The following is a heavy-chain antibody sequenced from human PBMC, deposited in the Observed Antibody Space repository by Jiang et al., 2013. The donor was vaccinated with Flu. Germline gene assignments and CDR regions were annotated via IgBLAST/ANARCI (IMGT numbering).Heavy chain of an antibody. D-gene: IGHD4-11*01. Sequence: SGAEVKKPGASVKVSCKVYGDTVIQLSIHWVRQAPGKGLEWMGGFDPEAGEKIFADHFKGRLTMTEDMTDTAYMELSGLRSEDTAVYFCATPRSCSKTTCPMRGFDHWGQGTLLTISS. CDR3: ATPRSCSKTTCPMRGFDH. V-gene: IGHV1-24*01. CDR2: FDPEAGEK. J-gene: IGHJ4*02. CDR1: GDTVIQLS.